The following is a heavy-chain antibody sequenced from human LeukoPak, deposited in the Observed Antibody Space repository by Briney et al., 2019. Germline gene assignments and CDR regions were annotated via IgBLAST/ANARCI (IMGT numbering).Heavy chain of an antibody. CDR3: ARAGTNSYGYPDYFDY. Sequence: GRSLRLSCAASGFTFSSYAMHWVRQAPGKGLEWVANIKQDGSEKYYVDSVKGRLTISRDNAKNSLYLQMNSLRAEDTAVYYCARAGTNSYGYPDYFDYWGQGTLVTVSS. D-gene: IGHD5-18*01. CDR1: GFTFSSYA. J-gene: IGHJ4*02. CDR2: IKQDGSEK. V-gene: IGHV3-7*01.